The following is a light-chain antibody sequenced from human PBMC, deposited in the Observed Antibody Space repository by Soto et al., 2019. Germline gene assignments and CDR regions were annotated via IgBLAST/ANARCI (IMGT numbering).Light chain of an antibody. CDR2: AAS. CDR3: QQANSFPLT. CDR1: QGISSC. J-gene: IGKJ4*01. Sequence: DIQMTQSPSSVSASVGDRVTITCRASQGISSCLAWYQQKPGKAPKLLIYAASSSQSRVPSRFNGPRSGTDFNLTFTSLQPEDFATYYSQQANSFPLTFGGGTKVVIK. V-gene: IGKV1-12*01.